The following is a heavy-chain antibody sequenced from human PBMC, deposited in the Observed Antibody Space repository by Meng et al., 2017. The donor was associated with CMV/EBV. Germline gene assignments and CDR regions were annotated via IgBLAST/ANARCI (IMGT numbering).Heavy chain of an antibody. J-gene: IGHJ5*02. Sequence: GGSLRLSCAASGLTFSSYWMHWVRQAPGKGLVWVSRINSDGSSTSYADSVKGRFTISRDNAKNTLYLQMNSLRAEDTAVYYCARTGVFSRGKVVWFDPWGQGTLVTVSS. CDR3: ARTGVFSRGKVVWFDP. CDR1: GLTFSSYW. V-gene: IGHV3-74*01. D-gene: IGHD1-14*01. CDR2: INSDGSST.